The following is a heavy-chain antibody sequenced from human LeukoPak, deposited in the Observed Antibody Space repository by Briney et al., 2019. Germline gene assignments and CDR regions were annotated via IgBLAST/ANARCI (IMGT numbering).Heavy chain of an antibody. CDR3: ARWHRGVTTWLDY. V-gene: IGHV3-7*03. Sequence: GGSLRLSCAASGFTFSSYWMSWVRQAPGKGLERVANIKQDGSEKYYVDSVKGRFTISRDNAKNSLYLQMNSLRAEDTAVYYCARWHRGVTTWLDYWGQGTLVTVSS. CDR1: GFTFSSYW. CDR2: IKQDGSEK. J-gene: IGHJ4*02. D-gene: IGHD4-17*01.